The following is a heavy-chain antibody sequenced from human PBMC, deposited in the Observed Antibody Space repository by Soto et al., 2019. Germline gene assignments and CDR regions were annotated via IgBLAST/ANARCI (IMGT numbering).Heavy chain of an antibody. J-gene: IGHJ6*02. CDR3: ARLRRGPYYYGSGSRSGYYYGMDV. V-gene: IGHV4-59*01. CDR1: GGFISNYY. Sequence: PSETLSLTCTVSGGFISNYYWSWVRQSPGKGLEWIGYIYYSGTTNYNPSLKSRVTILLDMSKNQFSLRLRSVTAADTAVYYCARLRRGPYYYGSGSRSGYYYGMDVWGQGTTVTVSS. CDR2: IYYSGTT. D-gene: IGHD3-10*01.